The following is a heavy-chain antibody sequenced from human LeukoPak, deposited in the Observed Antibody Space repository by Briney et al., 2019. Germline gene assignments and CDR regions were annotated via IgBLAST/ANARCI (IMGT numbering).Heavy chain of an antibody. J-gene: IGHJ5*02. V-gene: IGHV4-4*07. CDR2: IYTTGTT. CDR1: GGSIVNSY. D-gene: IGHD6-13*01. CDR3: ARDSGYSIIHGGFDP. Sequence: SETLSLTCIVSGGSIVNSYWSWIRQPAGKGLEWIGRIYTTGTTNYNPSLKSRVAMSVDTSKNQFSLNLNSVTAADTAVYYCARDSGYSIIHGGFDPWGQGTLVTVSS.